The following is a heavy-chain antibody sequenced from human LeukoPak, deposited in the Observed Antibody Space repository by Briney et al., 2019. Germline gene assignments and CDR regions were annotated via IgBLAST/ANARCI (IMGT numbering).Heavy chain of an antibody. D-gene: IGHD3-3*01. Sequence: GGSLRLSCAASGFTFSSYGMHWVRQAPGKGLEWVAVISYDGSNKYYADSVKGRFTISRDNSKNTLYLQMNSLRAEDTAVYYCAKDGFWPDYWGQGTLVTVSS. CDR1: GFTFSSYG. J-gene: IGHJ4*02. CDR2: ISYDGSNK. CDR3: AKDGFWPDY. V-gene: IGHV3-30*18.